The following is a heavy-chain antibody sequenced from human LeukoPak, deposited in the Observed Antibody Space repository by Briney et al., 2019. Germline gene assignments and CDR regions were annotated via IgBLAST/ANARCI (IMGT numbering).Heavy chain of an antibody. CDR3: ARGASIAARYWFDP. CDR1: GGSFSGYY. CDR2: INHSGST. V-gene: IGHV4-34*01. D-gene: IGHD6-6*01. Sequence: PSETLSLTCAVYGGSFSGYYWSWIRQPPGKGLEWIGEINHSGSTNYNPSLKSRVTILADTSKNQFSLKLSSVTAADTAVYYCARGASIAARYWFDPWGQGTLVTVSS. J-gene: IGHJ5*02.